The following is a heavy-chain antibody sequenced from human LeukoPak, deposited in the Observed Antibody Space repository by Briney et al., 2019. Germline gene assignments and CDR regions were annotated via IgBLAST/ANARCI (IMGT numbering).Heavy chain of an antibody. CDR3: ARESPPIVGAAPFDY. Sequence: SETLSLTCTVSGGSISSGSYYWSWIRQPAGKGLEWTGRIYTSGSTNYNPSLKSRVTISVDTSKNQFSLKLSSVTGADTAVYYCARESPPIVGAAPFDYWGQGTLVTVSS. V-gene: IGHV4-61*02. CDR1: GGSISSGSYY. D-gene: IGHD1-26*01. J-gene: IGHJ4*02. CDR2: IYTSGST.